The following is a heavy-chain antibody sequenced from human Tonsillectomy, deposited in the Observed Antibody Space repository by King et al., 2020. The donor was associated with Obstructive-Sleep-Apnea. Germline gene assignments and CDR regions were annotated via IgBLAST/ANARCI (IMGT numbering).Heavy chain of an antibody. J-gene: IGHJ5*02. CDR2: IIPILGIA. D-gene: IGHD3-10*01. V-gene: IGHV1-69*09. CDR3: ARADNYYGSGSYYTGRLQPYNWFDP. Sequence: VQLVESGAEVKKPGSSVKVSCKASGGTFSSYAISWVRQAPGQGLEWMGRIIPILGIANYAQKFQGRVTITADKSTSTAYMELSSLRSEDTAVYYCARADNYYGSGSYYTGRLQPYNWFDPWGQGTLVTVSS. CDR1: GGTFSSYA.